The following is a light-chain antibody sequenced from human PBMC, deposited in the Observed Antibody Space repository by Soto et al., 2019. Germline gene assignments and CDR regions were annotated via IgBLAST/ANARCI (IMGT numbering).Light chain of an antibody. J-gene: IGKJ1*01. CDR2: AAS. Sequence: AIQMTQSPSSLSASVGDRVTITCRASQGIRDELGWYQQKAGKAPNLLISAASRLQSGVPSRFSGRGSGTDSTLTISSLQPEDFATYYCLQDYDYPRTFGRGTKVDIK. V-gene: IGKV1-6*01. CDR1: QGIRDE. CDR3: LQDYDYPRT.